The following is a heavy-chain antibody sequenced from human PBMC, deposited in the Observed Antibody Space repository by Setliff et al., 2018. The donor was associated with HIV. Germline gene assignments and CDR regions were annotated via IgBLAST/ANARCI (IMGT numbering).Heavy chain of an antibody. V-gene: IGHV4-39*01. CDR3: AKTYSSGWCPPCYYYYYGMDV. Sequence: SETLSLTCTVSGGSISSSSYYWGWIRQPPGKGLEWIGSIFYSGSTYYNPSLKSRVTISVDTSKNQFSLKLSSVTAADTAVYYCAKTYSSGWCPPCYYYYYGMDVWGQGTTVTVSS. J-gene: IGHJ6*02. D-gene: IGHD6-19*01. CDR2: IFYSGST. CDR1: GGSISSSSYY.